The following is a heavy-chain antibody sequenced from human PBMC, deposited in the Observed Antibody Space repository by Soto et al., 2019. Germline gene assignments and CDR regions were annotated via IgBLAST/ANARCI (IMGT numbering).Heavy chain of an antibody. J-gene: IGHJ4*02. V-gene: IGHV1-18*01. CDR2: IRPYNGNT. CDR3: ARSYDPTYYFDF. CDR1: GYTFTSYG. D-gene: IGHD3-16*01. Sequence: QVQLVQSGGEVKKPGASVKVSCKASGYTFTSYGISWVRQAPGQGLEWMGWIRPYNGNTNYAQKPQGRVTMTTDTSTSTAYMELRSLRSDDTAVYSCARSYDPTYYFDFWGQGTLVTVSS.